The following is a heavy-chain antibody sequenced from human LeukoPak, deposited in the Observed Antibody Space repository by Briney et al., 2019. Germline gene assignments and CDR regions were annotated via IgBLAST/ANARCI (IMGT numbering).Heavy chain of an antibody. CDR3: ARGVRGVVPAAIGPY. J-gene: IGHJ4*02. Sequence: PSETLSLTCAVYGGSFSGYYWSWIRQPPEKGLEWIGEINHSGSTNYIPSLKSRVTISVDTSKNQFSLKLSSVTAADTAVYYCARGVRGVVPAAIGPYWGQGTLVTVSS. CDR2: INHSGST. D-gene: IGHD2-2*01. CDR1: GGSFSGYY. V-gene: IGHV4-34*01.